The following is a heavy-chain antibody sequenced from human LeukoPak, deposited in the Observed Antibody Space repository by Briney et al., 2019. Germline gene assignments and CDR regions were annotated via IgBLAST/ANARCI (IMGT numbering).Heavy chain of an antibody. CDR2: IYTSGST. V-gene: IGHV4-61*02. D-gene: IGHD1-26*01. CDR1: GGSISSGSYY. CDR3: ARIGGSDSVDY. J-gene: IGHJ4*02. Sequence: SETLSLTCTVSGGSISSGSYYWSWIRQPAGKGLEWIGRIYTSGSTNYNPSLKSRVTISVDTSKNQFSLKLSSVTAADTAVYYCARIGGSDSVDYWGQGTLVTVSS.